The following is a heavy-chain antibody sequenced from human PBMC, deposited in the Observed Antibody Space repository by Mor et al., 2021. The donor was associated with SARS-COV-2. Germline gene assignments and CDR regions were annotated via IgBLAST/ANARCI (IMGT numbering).Heavy chain of an antibody. CDR3: TTENRNPGVAYYFDY. Sequence: PVKGRFTISRDDSKNTLYLQMNSLKTEDTAVYYCTTENRNPGVAYYFDYWGQGTLVTVS. D-gene: IGHD2-21*01. V-gene: IGHV3-15*01. J-gene: IGHJ4*02.